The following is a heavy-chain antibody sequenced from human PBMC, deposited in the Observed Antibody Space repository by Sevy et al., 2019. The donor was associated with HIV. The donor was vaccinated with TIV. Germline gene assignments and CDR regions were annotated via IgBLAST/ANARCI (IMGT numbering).Heavy chain of an antibody. CDR1: GFTFNFHG. V-gene: IGHV3-30*02. CDR2: IWHDGSNK. CDR3: GGETDKRARWPDP. D-gene: IGHD2-15*01. J-gene: IGHJ5*02. Sequence: GESLKISCAASGFTFNFHGMHWVRQAPGKGLEWVAFIWHDGSNKYMADSVKGRFTISRDNSKNTLFLQMNSLTVEDTAGHYCGGETDKRARWPDPWGQGTLVTVSS.